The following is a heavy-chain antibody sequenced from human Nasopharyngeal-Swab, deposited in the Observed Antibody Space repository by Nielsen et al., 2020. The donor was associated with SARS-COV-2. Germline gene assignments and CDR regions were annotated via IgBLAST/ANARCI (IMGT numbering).Heavy chain of an antibody. CDR3: AKLGAQGAVADHFDS. D-gene: IGHD6-19*01. V-gene: IGHV3-9*01. CDR2: INWNSGGI. Sequence: GGSLRLSFAASGFTFDDYAMHWVRQAPGKGLEWVSGINWNSGGIGYADSVKGRFTISRDNAKNSLYLQMNSLRPEDTALYYCAKLGAQGAVADHFDSWGQGTLVTVSS. CDR1: GFTFDDYA. J-gene: IGHJ4*02.